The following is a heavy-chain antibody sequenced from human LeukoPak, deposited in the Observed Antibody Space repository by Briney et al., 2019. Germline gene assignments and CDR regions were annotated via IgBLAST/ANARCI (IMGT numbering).Heavy chain of an antibody. V-gene: IGHV4-34*01. CDR1: GGSFSGYY. Sequence: SETLSLXCAVYGGSFSGYYWSWIRQPPGKGLEWIGEINHSGSTNYNPSLKSRVTISVDTSKNQFSLKLSPVTAADTAVYYCASLGRKSYCSSTSCYRYYYYYMDVWGKGTTVTVSS. CDR2: INHSGST. J-gene: IGHJ6*03. CDR3: ASLGRKSYCSSTSCYRYYYYYMDV. D-gene: IGHD2-2*01.